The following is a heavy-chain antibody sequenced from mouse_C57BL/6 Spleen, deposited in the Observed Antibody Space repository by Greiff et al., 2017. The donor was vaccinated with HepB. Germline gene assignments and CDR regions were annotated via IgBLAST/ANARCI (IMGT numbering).Heavy chain of an antibody. V-gene: IGHV14-3*01. D-gene: IGHD1-1*01. CDR2: IDPANGNT. J-gene: IGHJ2*01. Sequence: VQLKQSVAELVRPGASVKLSCTASGFTFKNTYMHWVKQRPEQGLEWIGTIDPANGNTKYAPKFQGKATITADTSSNTAYLQLSSLTSEDTAIYYCARRYGSVFDYWGQGTTLTVSS. CDR1: GFTFKNTY. CDR3: ARRYGSVFDY.